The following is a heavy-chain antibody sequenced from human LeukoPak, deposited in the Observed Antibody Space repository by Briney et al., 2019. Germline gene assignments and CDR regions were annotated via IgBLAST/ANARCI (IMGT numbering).Heavy chain of an antibody. Sequence: ASVKVSCKASGYTFTGYYMHWVRQAPGQGLEWMGWINPNSGGTNYAQKFQGRVTMTRDTSISTAYMELSRLRSDDTAVYYCARDSDPIRFLEWLPPHYWGQGTLVTVSS. V-gene: IGHV1-2*02. D-gene: IGHD3-3*01. CDR3: ARDSDPIRFLEWLPPHY. J-gene: IGHJ4*02. CDR1: GYTFTGYY. CDR2: INPNSGGT.